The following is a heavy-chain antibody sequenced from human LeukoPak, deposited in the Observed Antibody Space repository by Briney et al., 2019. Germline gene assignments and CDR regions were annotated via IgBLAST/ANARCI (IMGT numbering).Heavy chain of an antibody. V-gene: IGHV1-2*02. Sequence: ASVKVSCKASGYTFTGYYMHWVRQAPGQGLEWMGWINPNSGGTNYAQKFQGRVTMARDTSISTAYMVLSRLRSDDTAVYYCARADSVVVPAARSIRFDPWGQGTLVTVPS. J-gene: IGHJ5*02. CDR3: ARADSVVVPAARSIRFDP. D-gene: IGHD2-2*01. CDR1: GYTFTGYY. CDR2: INPNSGGT.